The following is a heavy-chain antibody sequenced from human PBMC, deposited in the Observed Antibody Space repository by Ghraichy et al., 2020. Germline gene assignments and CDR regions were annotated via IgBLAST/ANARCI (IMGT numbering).Heavy chain of an antibody. CDR1: GFNFDDYA. CDR2: INWNSYTI. V-gene: IGHV3-9*01. D-gene: IGHD3-3*02. Sequence: GGSLRLSCAASGFNFDDYAMHWVRQAPGKGLECLSSINWNSYTIAYADSVKGRFTVSRDNAKHSLFLQMNSLRADDTAFYYCARPRAAEPFWFLDLWGRGTLGTVSS. CDR3: ARPRAAEPFWFLDL. J-gene: IGHJ2*01.